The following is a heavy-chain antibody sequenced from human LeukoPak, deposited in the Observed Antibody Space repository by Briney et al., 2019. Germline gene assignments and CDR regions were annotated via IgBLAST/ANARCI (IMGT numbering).Heavy chain of an antibody. D-gene: IGHD4-17*01. V-gene: IGHV4-4*07. Sequence: SETLSLTCTVSGGSISSYYWSWIRQPAGKGLEWIGRIYTSGSTSYNPSLKSRVTMSFDTYKNKFFLMLMYTTSAHTAVYYCARLYGDYGEYYYSYYMDVWGKGTTVTVSS. CDR1: GGSISSYY. CDR3: ARLYGDYGEYYYSYYMDV. CDR2: IYTSGST. J-gene: IGHJ6*03.